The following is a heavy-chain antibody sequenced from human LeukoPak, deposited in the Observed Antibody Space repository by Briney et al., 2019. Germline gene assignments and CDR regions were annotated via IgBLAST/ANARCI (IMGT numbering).Heavy chain of an antibody. CDR2: ISWNSGSI. D-gene: IGHD1-26*01. CDR3: TTVGAPEDY. J-gene: IGHJ4*02. CDR1: GFTFDDYA. Sequence: GGSLRLSCAASGFTFDDYAMHWVRQAPGKGLEWVSGISWNSGSIGYADSVKGRFTISRDNAKNSLYLQMNSLRAEDMALYYCTTVGAPEDYWGQGTLVTVSP. V-gene: IGHV3-9*03.